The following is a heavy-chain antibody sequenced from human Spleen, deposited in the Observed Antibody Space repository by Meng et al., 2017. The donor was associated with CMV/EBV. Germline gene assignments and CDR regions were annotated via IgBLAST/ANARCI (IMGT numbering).Heavy chain of an antibody. J-gene: IGHJ4*02. D-gene: IGHD6-19*01. CDR3: ARLYTSGWSEGNFDY. Sequence: ASVKVSCKASGYTFRSHYMNWVRQAPGQGLEWMGWMNPDSGGTNYVQKFQGRVTMTRDTSINSAYMELSRLRSDDTAVYYCARLYTSGWSEGNFDYWGQGTLVTVSS. CDR1: GYTFRSHY. V-gene: IGHV1-2*02. CDR2: MNPDSGGT.